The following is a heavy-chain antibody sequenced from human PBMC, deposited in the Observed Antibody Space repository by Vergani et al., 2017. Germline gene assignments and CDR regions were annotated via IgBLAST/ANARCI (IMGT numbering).Heavy chain of an antibody. J-gene: IGHJ5*02. Sequence: QVQLQQWGAGLLKPSETLSLTCAVYGGSFSGYYWSWIRQPPGKGLEWIGEINHSGSTNYNPSLKSRVTISVDTSKNQFSLKLSSVTAADTAVYYCARGHPDRNYDYVWGSYDSNWFDPWGQGTLVTVSS. D-gene: IGHD3-16*01. CDR3: ARGHPDRNYDYVWGSYDSNWFDP. CDR2: INHSGST. V-gene: IGHV4-34*01. CDR1: GGSFSGYY.